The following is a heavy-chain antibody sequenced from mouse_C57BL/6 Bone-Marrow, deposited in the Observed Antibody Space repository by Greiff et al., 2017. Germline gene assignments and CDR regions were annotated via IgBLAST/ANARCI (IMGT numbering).Heavy chain of an antibody. CDR3: ARIADRSPYYHAKDY. CDR2: IWWDDDK. D-gene: IGHD1-1*01. Sequence: ESGPGILQPSQTLSLTCSFSGFSLSTFGMGVGWIRQPSGKGLEWLAHIWWDDDKYYNPALKSRLTISKDTSKNQVFLKIANVDTADTATYYCARIADRSPYYHAKDYWGQGTSVTVSS. J-gene: IGHJ4*01. CDR1: GFSLSTFGMG. V-gene: IGHV8-8*01.